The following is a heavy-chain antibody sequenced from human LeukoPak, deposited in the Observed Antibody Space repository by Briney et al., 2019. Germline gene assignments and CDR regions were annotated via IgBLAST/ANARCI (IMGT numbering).Heavy chain of an antibody. V-gene: IGHV4-39*01. CDR2: IYYSGST. CDR3: ARCRYGSGSYSDY. D-gene: IGHD3-10*01. Sequence: PSETLSPTCTVSGGSVSSSGYYWGWIRQPPGKGLEWIGTIYYSGSTYHNPSLRSRVTISVDTSKNQFSLKLSSVTAADTAVYYCARCRYGSGSYSDYWGQGTLVTVSS. CDR1: GGSVSSSGYY. J-gene: IGHJ4*02.